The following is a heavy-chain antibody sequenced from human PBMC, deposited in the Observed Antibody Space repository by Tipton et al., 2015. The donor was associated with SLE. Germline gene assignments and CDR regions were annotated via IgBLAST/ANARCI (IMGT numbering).Heavy chain of an antibody. D-gene: IGHD6-19*01. CDR3: ARARGGQWLAGGYFDY. CDR2: TYYRSKWYN. Sequence: PGLVKPSQTLSLTCAISGDSVSSNSAAWNWIRQSPSRGLEWLGRTYYRSKWYNDYAVSVKSRITINPDTSKNQFSLKVTSVTAADTAVYYCARARGGQWLAGGYFDYWGQGTLVTVSS. J-gene: IGHJ4*02. CDR1: GDSVSSNSAA. V-gene: IGHV6-1*01.